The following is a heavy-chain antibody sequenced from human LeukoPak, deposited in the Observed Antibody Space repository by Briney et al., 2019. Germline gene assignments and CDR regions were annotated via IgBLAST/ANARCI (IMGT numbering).Heavy chain of an antibody. CDR2: IIPILGIA. D-gene: IGHD6-13*01. CDR1: GGTFSSYA. J-gene: IGHJ6*02. Sequence: SVKVSCKASGGTFSSYAISWVRQAPGQGLEWMGRIIPILGIANYAQKFQGRVTITADKSTSTAYMELSSLRSEDTAVYYCARGYSSSWEEDGMDIWGQGTTVTVSS. V-gene: IGHV1-69*04. CDR3: ARGYSSSWEEDGMDI.